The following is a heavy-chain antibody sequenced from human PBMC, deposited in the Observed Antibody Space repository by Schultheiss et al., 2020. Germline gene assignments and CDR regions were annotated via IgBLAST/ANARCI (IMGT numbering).Heavy chain of an antibody. V-gene: IGHV3-66*01. J-gene: IGHJ4*02. D-gene: IGHD2-15*01. CDR3: AVGGHVDY. CDR1: GFTVSSNY. Sequence: GGSLRLSCAASGFTVSSNYINWVRQAPGKGLEWVSVIYSGGSTYYADSVKGRFTVSRENAKNSLHLQMNSLTADDTAVFYCAVGGHVDYCDQGTLVTVSS. CDR2: IYSGGST.